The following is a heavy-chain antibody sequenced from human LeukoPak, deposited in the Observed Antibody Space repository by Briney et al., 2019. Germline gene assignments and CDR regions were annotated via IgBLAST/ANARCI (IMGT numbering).Heavy chain of an antibody. CDR3: ARDQRGNWNDTPRY. J-gene: IGHJ4*02. CDR2: IDLDGRST. CDR1: GFQFSSFW. V-gene: IGHV3-74*01. Sequence: PGGSLRLSCSASGFQFSSFWMHWVRQAPGKGLVWVSRIDLDGRSTTYADSVKGRFTISRDNAKNTLYLQMNSLRAEDTGIYYCARDQRGNWNDTPRYWGQGTLVTVSS. D-gene: IGHD1-1*01.